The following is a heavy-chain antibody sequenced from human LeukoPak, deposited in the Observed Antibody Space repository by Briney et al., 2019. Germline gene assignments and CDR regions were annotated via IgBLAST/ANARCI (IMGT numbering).Heavy chain of an antibody. D-gene: IGHD6-13*01. J-gene: IGHJ4*02. Sequence: ASVKVSCKASGYTFTSYAMHWVRQAPGQRLEWMGWINAGNGNTKYSQKFQGRVTMTRDTSTSTVYMELSSLRSEDTAVYYCARDSSAEGYYFDYWGQGTLVTVSS. CDR3: ARDSSAEGYYFDY. CDR1: GYTFTSYA. CDR2: INAGNGNT. V-gene: IGHV1-3*01.